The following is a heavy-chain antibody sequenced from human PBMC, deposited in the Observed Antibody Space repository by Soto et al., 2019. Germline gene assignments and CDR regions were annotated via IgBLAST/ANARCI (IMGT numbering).Heavy chain of an antibody. CDR3: AKGDDILTGYRGDAFDI. Sequence: EVQLLESGGGLVQPGGSLRLSCAASGFTFSSYAMSWVRQAPGKGLEWVSAISGSGGSTYYADSVKGRFTISRDNSKNTLYLQMNSLRAEDTALYYCAKGDDILTGYRGDAFDIWGQGTMVTVSS. CDR1: GFTFSSYA. J-gene: IGHJ3*02. V-gene: IGHV3-23*01. CDR2: ISGSGGST. D-gene: IGHD3-9*01.